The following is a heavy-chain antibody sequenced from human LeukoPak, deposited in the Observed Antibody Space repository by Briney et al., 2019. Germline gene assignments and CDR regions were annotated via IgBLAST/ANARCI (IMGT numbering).Heavy chain of an antibody. D-gene: IGHD3-16*02. Sequence: GGSLRLSCEASGFTFSSDSMNWVRHAPGKGLEWVSSISSSSSYIYYADPVKSRFTLSRDNAKNSLYLQMKSLRAEDTAVYYCARDSGGPYDYVWGSYRVNWFDPWGQGTLVTVSS. CDR1: GFTFSSDS. CDR3: ARDSGGPYDYVWGSYRVNWFDP. V-gene: IGHV3-21*01. CDR2: ISSSSSYI. J-gene: IGHJ5*02.